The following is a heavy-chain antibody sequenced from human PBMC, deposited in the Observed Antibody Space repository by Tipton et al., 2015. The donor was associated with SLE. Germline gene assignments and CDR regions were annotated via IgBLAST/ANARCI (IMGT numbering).Heavy chain of an antibody. Sequence: TLSHTCTVSDYSISSGYYWGWIRQPPGKGLEWIGSIYHIGNTHYHPSLKSRLSMSVDTSKNQFSLRLSSVTAADTAVYFCARLGVQGAVPGIGGFDVWGQGTLVSVSS. D-gene: IGHD6-19*01. CDR3: ARLGVQGAVPGIGGFDV. V-gene: IGHV4-38-2*02. CDR2: IYHIGNT. CDR1: DYSISSGYY. J-gene: IGHJ3*01.